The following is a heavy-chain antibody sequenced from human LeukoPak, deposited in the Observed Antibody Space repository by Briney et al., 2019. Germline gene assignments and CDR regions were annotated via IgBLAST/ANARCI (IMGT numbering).Heavy chain of an antibody. V-gene: IGHV3-30*03. D-gene: IGHD3-22*01. CDR1: RFTFSTYG. CDR3: ARALYYDSSIDY. CDR2: ISYDGSSK. Sequence: GGSLRLSCAASRFTFSTYGMHWVRQAPGKGLEWVAYISYDGSSKYYADSVKGRFTISRDNAKNSLYLQMNSLRAEDTAVYYCARALYYDSSIDYWGQGTLVTVSS. J-gene: IGHJ4*02.